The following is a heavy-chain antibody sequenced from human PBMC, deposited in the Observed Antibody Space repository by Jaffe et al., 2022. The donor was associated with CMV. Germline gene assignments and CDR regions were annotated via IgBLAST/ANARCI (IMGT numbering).Heavy chain of an antibody. D-gene: IGHD3-22*01. V-gene: IGHV4-59*01. CDR3: ARGGRVYYDSSGYSFFDY. J-gene: IGHJ4*02. CDR2: IYYSGST. Sequence: QVQLQESGPGLVKPSETLSLTCTVSGGSISSYYWSWIRQPPGKGLEWIGYIYYSGSTNYNPSLKSRVTISVDTSKNQFSLKLSSVTAADTAVYYCARGGRVYYDSSGYSFFDYWGQGTLVTVSS. CDR1: GGSISSYY.